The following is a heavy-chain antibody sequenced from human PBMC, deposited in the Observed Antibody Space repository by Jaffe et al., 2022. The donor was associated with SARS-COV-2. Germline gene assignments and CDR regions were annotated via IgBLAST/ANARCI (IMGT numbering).Heavy chain of an antibody. V-gene: IGHV3-9*01. J-gene: IGHJ4*02. CDR2: IAWNNVII. CDR1: GFNFDDHA. CDR3: GKALVGPTTPLDS. Sequence: EVHLVESGGGLVQPGRSLRLSCVASGFNFDDHAMHWVRQAPGKDLEWVSGIAWNNVIIGYADSVKGRFTISRDNTKNSIYLQMNSLRLEDTAFYFCGKALVGPTTPLDSWGQGTLVAVSS. D-gene: IGHD1-26*01.